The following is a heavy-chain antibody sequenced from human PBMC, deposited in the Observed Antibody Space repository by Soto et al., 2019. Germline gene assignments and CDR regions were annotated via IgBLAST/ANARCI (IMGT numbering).Heavy chain of an antibody. CDR3: ARGTREFAT. J-gene: IGHJ5*02. Sequence: PLEMMSLTWTVSGGSSISYYGSWIRQPPGKGLEWIGYIYYSGSTNYNPSLKSRVTISVDTSKNQFSLKLSSVTAADTAVYYCARGTREFATWGQGTLVTVSS. D-gene: IGHD1-1*01. CDR1: GGSSISYY. CDR2: IYYSGST. V-gene: IGHV4-59*08.